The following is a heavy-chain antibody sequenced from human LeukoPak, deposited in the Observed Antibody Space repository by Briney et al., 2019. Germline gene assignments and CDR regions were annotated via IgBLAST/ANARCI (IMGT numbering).Heavy chain of an antibody. V-gene: IGHV4-61*02. D-gene: IGHD3-3*01. Sequence: PSETLSLTCTVSGGSISSGSYYWSWIRQPAGKGLEWIGRIYTSGSTNYNPSLKSRVTISVDTSKNQFSLKLSSVTAADTAVYYCAREGRFWSGEGNWFDPWGQGTLVTVSS. CDR2: IYTSGST. J-gene: IGHJ5*02. CDR3: AREGRFWSGEGNWFDP. CDR1: GGSISSGSYY.